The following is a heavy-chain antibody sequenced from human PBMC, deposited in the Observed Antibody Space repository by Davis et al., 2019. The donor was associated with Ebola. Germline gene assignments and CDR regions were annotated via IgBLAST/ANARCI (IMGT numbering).Heavy chain of an antibody. CDR1: GFTFSSYA. CDR2: TSGSGGST. D-gene: IGHD2-8*02. Sequence: GESLKISCAASGFTFSSYAMSWVRQAPGKGLEWVSTTSGSGGSTYYAGSVKGRFTISRDNAKNSLFLQMNSLRAEDTAVYYCARRAGGSYCTGGNCYLDYWGQGTLVTVSS. V-gene: IGHV3-23*01. J-gene: IGHJ4*02. CDR3: ARRAGGSYCTGGNCYLDY.